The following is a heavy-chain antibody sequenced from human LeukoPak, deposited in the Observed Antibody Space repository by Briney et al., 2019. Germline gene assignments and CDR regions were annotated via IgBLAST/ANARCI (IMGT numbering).Heavy chain of an antibody. D-gene: IGHD3-22*01. J-gene: IGHJ4*02. CDR2: IYHSGST. Sequence: SETLSLTCTVSGGSISSGGYYWSWIRQPPGKGLEWIGYIYHSGSTYYNPSLKSRVTISVDRSKNQFSLKLSSVTAADTAVYYCARGRGGYPSDYWGQGTLVTVSS. V-gene: IGHV4-30-2*01. CDR3: ARGRGGYPSDY. CDR1: GGSISSGGYY.